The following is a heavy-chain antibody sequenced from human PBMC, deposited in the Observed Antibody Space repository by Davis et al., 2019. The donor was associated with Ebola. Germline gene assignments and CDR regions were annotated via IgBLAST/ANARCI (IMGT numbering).Heavy chain of an antibody. V-gene: IGHV3-74*01. CDR3: AKETYYYYGMDV. CDR1: GFTFSSYW. Sequence: GESLKISCAASGFTFSSYWMHWVRQAPGKGLVWVSRINSDGSSTSYADSVKGRFTISRDNAKNTLYLQMNSLRAEDTALYYCAKETYYYYGMDVWGQGTTVTVSS. J-gene: IGHJ6*02. CDR2: INSDGSST.